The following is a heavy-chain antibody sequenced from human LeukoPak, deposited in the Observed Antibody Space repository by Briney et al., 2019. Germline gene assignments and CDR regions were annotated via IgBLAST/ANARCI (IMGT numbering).Heavy chain of an antibody. CDR1: GGTFSSYA. V-gene: IGHV1-69*13. Sequence: SVKVSCKASGGTFSSYAISWVRQAPGQGLEWMGGIIPIFGTANYAQKFQGRVTITADESTSTAYMELSSLRSEDTAVYYCARVMTSYQPRLGQVFSDYYMDVWGKGTTVTISS. CDR2: IIPIFGTA. J-gene: IGHJ6*03. CDR3: ARVMTSYQPRLGQVFSDYYMDV. D-gene: IGHD3-16*01.